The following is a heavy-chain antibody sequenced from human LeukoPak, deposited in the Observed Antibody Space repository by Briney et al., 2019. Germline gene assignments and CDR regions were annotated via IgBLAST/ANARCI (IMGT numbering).Heavy chain of an antibody. CDR3: ATLGYCSSTSCYPQTNSVDY. Sequence: SVKVSCKASGGTFSSYAISWVRQAPGRALEWMGGIIPIFGTANYAQKFQGRVTITADKSTSTAYMELSSLRSEDTAVYYCATLGYCSSTSCYPQTNSVDYWGQGTLVTVSS. V-gene: IGHV1-69*06. D-gene: IGHD2-2*01. CDR2: IIPIFGTA. CDR1: GGTFSSYA. J-gene: IGHJ4*02.